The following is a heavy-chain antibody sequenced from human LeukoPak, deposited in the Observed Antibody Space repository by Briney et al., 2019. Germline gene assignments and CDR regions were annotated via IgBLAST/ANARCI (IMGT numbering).Heavy chain of an antibody. J-gene: IGHJ6*02. CDR3: ARAGDYDSSGYYFHYYYGMDV. CDR2: MNPNSVNT. V-gene: IGHV1-8*01. Sequence: ASVKVSCKASGYTFTSYDINWVRKATGQGLEGMGWMNPNSVNTGYAQKFQGRVTMTRNTSISTAYMELSSLRSEDTAVYYCARAGDYDSSGYYFHYYYGMDVWGQGPTVTVSS. CDR1: GYTFTSYD. D-gene: IGHD3-22*01.